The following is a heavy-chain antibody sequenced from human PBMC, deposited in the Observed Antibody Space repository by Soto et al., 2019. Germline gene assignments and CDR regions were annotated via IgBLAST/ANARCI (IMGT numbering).Heavy chain of an antibody. V-gene: IGHV4-39*01. CDR1: GGSISSSSYY. Sequence: SETLSLTCTVSGGSISSSSYYWGWIRQPPGKGLEWIGSIYYSGSTYYNPSLKSRVTISVDTSKNQFSLKLSSVTAADTAVYYCARGYDFWSGYLYYYYGMDVWGQGTTVTVSS. CDR2: IYYSGST. CDR3: ARGYDFWSGYLYYYYGMDV. D-gene: IGHD3-3*01. J-gene: IGHJ6*02.